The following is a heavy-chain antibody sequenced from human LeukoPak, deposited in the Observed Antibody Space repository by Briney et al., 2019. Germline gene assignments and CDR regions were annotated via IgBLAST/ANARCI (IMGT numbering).Heavy chain of an antibody. CDR1: GYTFTSYD. V-gene: IGHV1-8*03. D-gene: IGHD3-22*01. J-gene: IGHJ5*02. Sequence: AASVKVSCKASGYTFTSYDINWVRQATGQGLEWMGWMNPNSGNTGYAQKFQGRVTITADKSTSTAYMELSSLRSEDTAVYYCARVSSYDSSGYYQLGWFDPWGQGTLVTVSS. CDR3: ARVSSYDSSGYYQLGWFDP. CDR2: MNPNSGNT.